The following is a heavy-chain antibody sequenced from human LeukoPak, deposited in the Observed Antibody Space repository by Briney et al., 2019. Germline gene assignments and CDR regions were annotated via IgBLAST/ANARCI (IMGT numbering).Heavy chain of an antibody. CDR3: AYSQPRRKTDYYYYGMDV. D-gene: IGHD6-13*01. CDR1: GFTFSSYE. J-gene: IGHJ6*02. Sequence: GGSLRLSCAASGFTFSSYEMNWVRQAPGKGLEWVSYISSSGSTIYYADSVKGRFTISRDNAKNSLYLQMNSLRAEDTAVYYCAYSQPRRKTDYYYYGMDVWGQGTTATVSS. V-gene: IGHV3-48*03. CDR2: ISSSGSTI.